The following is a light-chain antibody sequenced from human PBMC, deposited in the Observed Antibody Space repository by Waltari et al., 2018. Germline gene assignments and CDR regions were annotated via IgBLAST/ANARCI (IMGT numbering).Light chain of an antibody. Sequence: IQMTQSPPSLSASVGDRVTITCRAGQNIGSFLNWYQQSPGKAPNLLIFAASSLQSGVPSRFSGGGSGTDFTLTSSSLQPEDFATYYCQQSYSTSWTFGQGSKVEIK. J-gene: IGKJ1*01. CDR2: AAS. V-gene: IGKV1-39*01. CDR1: QNIGSF. CDR3: QQSYSTSWT.